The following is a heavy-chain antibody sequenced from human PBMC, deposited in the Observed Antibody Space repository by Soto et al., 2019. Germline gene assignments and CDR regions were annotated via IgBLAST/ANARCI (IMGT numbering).Heavy chain of an antibody. V-gene: IGHV3-9*01. Sequence: PGGSLRLSCEASGFTFDKYAMHWVRQAPGKGLEWVSSINWNSGNIGYADSVRGRFTISRDNAKNSLYLQMNSLRPEDTAFYYCAKGTKYCSGSVCSVFDYWGQGTLVTVSS. J-gene: IGHJ4*02. D-gene: IGHD2-8*02. CDR3: AKGTKYCSGSVCSVFDY. CDR2: INWNSGNI. CDR1: GFTFDKYA.